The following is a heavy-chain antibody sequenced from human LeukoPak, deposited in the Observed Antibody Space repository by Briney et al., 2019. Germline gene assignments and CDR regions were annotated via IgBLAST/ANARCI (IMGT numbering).Heavy chain of an antibody. D-gene: IGHD3-22*01. J-gene: IGHJ4*02. CDR3: ARDLRMRGTHYYDSSGLYYFDY. CDR1: GYTFTGYY. V-gene: IGHV1-69*05. CDR2: IIPIFGTA. Sequence: ASVKVSCKASGYTFTGYYMHWVRQAPGQGLEWMGRIIPIFGTANYAQKFQGRVTITTDESTSTAYMELSSLRSEDTAVYYCARDLRMRGTHYYDSSGLYYFDYWGQGTLVTVSS.